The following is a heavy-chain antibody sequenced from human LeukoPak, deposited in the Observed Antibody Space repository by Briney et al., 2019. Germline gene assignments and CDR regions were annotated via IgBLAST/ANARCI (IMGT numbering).Heavy chain of an antibody. CDR2: IWYDGSNK. CDR1: GFTFSNYG. J-gene: IGHJ4*02. CDR3: ARDQIKEYYLDY. Sequence: PGGSLRLSCAASGFTFSNYGMHWVRQAPGKGLEWVAVIWYDGSNKYYADSVKGRFTISRDNSKNTLYLQMNGLRAEDTAVYYCARDQIKEYYLDYWGQGTLVTVSS. V-gene: IGHV3-33*01.